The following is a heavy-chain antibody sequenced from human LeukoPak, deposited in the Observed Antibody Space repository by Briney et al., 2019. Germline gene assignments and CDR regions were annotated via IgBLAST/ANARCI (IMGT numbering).Heavy chain of an antibody. J-gene: IGHJ4*02. CDR3: ARGGKEMATITTFDY. CDR1: GGPISSYY. CDR2: IYYSGST. Sequence: KPSETLSLTCTVSGGPISSYYWSWIRQPPGKGLEGVGYIYYSGSTNHNPSLKARVTISVGTPKNQFSLKLSSVTAADTAVYYCARGGKEMATITTFDYWGQGTLVTVSS. V-gene: IGHV4-59*01. D-gene: IGHD5-24*01.